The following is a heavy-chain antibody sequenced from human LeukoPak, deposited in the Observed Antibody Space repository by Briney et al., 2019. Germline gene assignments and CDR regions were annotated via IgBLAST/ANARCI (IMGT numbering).Heavy chain of an antibody. CDR3: ARGSSIAARHYYGMDV. CDR2: IIPIFGTA. V-gene: IGHV1-69*13. J-gene: IGHJ6*02. CDR1: GGTFSSYA. D-gene: IGHD6-6*01. Sequence: ASVKVSCKASGGTFSSYASSWVRQAPGQGLEWMGGIIPIFGTANYAQKFQGRVTITADESTSTAYMELSSLRSEDTAVYYCARGSSIAARHYYGMDVWGQGTTVTVSS.